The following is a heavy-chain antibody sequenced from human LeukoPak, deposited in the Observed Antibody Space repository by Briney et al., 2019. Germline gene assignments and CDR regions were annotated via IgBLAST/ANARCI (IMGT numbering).Heavy chain of an antibody. J-gene: IGHJ5*02. CDR3: ARHNSYSSSWYLSWFDP. CDR1: GGSFSGYY. V-gene: IGHV4-34*01. CDR2: INHSGST. Sequence: SETLSLTCAVYGGSFSGYYWSWIRQPPGKGLEWIGEINHSGSTNYNPSLKSRVTISVDTSKNQFSLKLSSVTAADTAVYYCARHNSYSSSWYLSWFDPWGQGTLVTVSS. D-gene: IGHD6-13*01.